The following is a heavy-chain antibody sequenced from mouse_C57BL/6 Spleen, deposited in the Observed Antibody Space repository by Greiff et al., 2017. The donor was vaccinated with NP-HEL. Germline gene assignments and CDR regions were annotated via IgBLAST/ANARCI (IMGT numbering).Heavy chain of an antibody. J-gene: IGHJ1*03. CDR2: IYPSNGGT. Sequence: QVQLQQPGTELVKPGASVKLSCKASGYTFTSYWMHWVKQRPGQGLEWIGNIYPSNGGTNYNEKFKSKATLTVDKSSSTAYMQLSSLTSEDSAVYYCAREGTRYWYFDVWGTGTTVTVSS. CDR3: AREGTRYWYFDV. V-gene: IGHV1-53*01. CDR1: GYTFTSYW.